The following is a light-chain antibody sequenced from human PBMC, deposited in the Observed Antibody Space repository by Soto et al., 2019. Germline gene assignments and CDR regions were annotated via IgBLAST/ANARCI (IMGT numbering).Light chain of an antibody. CDR1: QSVSNN. J-gene: IGKJ5*01. V-gene: IGKV3-15*01. CDR2: GAS. CDR3: QQYNNWPPEIT. Sequence: EIVMTQSPATLSVSPGERVTLSCRASQSVSNNLAWYQQKPGQAPRFLIYGASTRATGIPARFSGRGSGTQFTLTINSLQSEDFAVYYCQQYNNWPPEITFGQGTRLEIK.